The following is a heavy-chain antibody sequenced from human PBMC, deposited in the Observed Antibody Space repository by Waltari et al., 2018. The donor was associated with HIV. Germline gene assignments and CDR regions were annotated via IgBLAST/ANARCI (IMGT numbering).Heavy chain of an antibody. CDR2: INSDGSSK. Sequence: EVQLVESGGGLVQPGGSLRLSCAASGFTFSSYWMHWVRQAPGKGLMWVVRINSDGSSKTDAGSVNGRLTISRDNAKNTVYLQMNRLSAEDTAVYYCASFPINDYNNKRLGYWGQGTRVTVSS. D-gene: IGHD4-4*01. CDR1: GFTFSSYW. J-gene: IGHJ4*02. V-gene: IGHV3-74*01. CDR3: ASFPINDYNNKRLGY.